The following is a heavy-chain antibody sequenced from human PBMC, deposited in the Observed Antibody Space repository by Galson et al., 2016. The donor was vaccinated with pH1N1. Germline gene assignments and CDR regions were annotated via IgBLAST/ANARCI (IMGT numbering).Heavy chain of an antibody. CDR1: GFPFSHFG. V-gene: IGHV3-30*02. D-gene: IGHD1-26*01. CDR2: IRFDGSNV. J-gene: IGHJ2*01. Sequence: SLRLSCATSGFPFSHFGMHWVRQGPGKGLEWVAFIRFDGSNVFYGDSVKGRFTISRDNSKKTVYLQMNSLRTEDTAVYYCAKVGVASNDATYWYFDLWGRGILVTVSS. CDR3: AKVGVASNDATYWYFDL.